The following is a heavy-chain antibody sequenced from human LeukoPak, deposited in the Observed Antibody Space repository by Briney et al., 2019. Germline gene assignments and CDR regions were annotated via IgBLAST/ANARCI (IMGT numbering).Heavy chain of an antibody. CDR3: ALTPRYYYGSGSWFDP. V-gene: IGHV6-1*01. J-gene: IGHJ5*02. CDR1: GDSVSSNSAA. D-gene: IGHD3-10*01. CDR2: TYYRSKRYN. Sequence: SQTLSLTCAISGDSVSSNSAAWNWIRQSPSRGLEWLGRTYYRSKRYNDYAVSVKSRITINPDTSKNQFSLQLNSVTPEDTAVYYCALTPRYYYGSGSWFDPWGQGTLVTVSS.